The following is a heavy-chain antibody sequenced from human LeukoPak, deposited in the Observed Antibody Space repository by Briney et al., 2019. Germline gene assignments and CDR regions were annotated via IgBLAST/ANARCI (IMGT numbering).Heavy chain of an antibody. V-gene: IGHV3-23*01. D-gene: IGHD6-19*01. CDR3: ARDRSSGWRDAFDI. Sequence: PGGSLRLSCAASGFTFSSYAMSWVRQAPGKGLEWVSAISGSGGSTYYADSVKGRFTISRDNSKNSLYLQMNILRAEDTAVYYCARDRSSGWRDAFDIWGQGTMVTVSS. CDR2: ISGSGGST. CDR1: GFTFSSYA. J-gene: IGHJ3*02.